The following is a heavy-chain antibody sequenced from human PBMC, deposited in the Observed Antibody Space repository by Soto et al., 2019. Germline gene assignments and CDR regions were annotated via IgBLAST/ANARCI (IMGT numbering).Heavy chain of an antibody. CDR2: IYFTGST. V-gene: IGHV4-31*03. J-gene: IGHJ4*02. CDR3: ARDWGSSGWPN. D-gene: IGHD6-19*01. CDR1: GGSVSSGSYY. Sequence: SETLSLTCTVSGGSVSSGSYYWSWIRQHPGKGLEWVGYIYFTGSTLYNPSLKSRLAMSLDTSKNQFSLKLGSVTAADTAIYYCARDWGSSGWPNWGPGTLVTVSS.